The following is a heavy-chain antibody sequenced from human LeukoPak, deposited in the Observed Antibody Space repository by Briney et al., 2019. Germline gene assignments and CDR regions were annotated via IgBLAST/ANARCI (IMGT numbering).Heavy chain of an antibody. CDR1: GGSFSGYY. CDR2: INHSGST. Sequence: SETLSLTCAVYGGSFSGYYWSWLRQPPGKGLEWVGEINHSGSTNYNPSLKSRVTISVDTSKNQFSLKLSSVTAADTAVYYCARVWGDYYDSSGPDYWGQGTLVTVSS. J-gene: IGHJ4*02. CDR3: ARVWGDYYDSSGPDY. V-gene: IGHV4-34*01. D-gene: IGHD3-22*01.